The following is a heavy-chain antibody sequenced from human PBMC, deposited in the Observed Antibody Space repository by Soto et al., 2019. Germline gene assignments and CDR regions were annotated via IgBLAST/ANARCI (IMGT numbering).Heavy chain of an antibody. CDR1: GFSVTNSY. J-gene: IGHJ6*02. D-gene: IGHD5-18*01. V-gene: IGHV3-53*01. Sequence: WGSLRLSCAASGFSVTNSYINCCRQSPFKWLEWVSILYSSGTTYYADSVRGRFTVSRDDSKNTLFLHMNSLRADDTAVYYCARDWSKFSYNYPYYYAMDAWGQGTTVTVSS. CDR3: ARDWSKFSYNYPYYYAMDA. CDR2: LYSSGTT.